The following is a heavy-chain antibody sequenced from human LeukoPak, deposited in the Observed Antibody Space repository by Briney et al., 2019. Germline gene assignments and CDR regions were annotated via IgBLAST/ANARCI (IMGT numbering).Heavy chain of an antibody. CDR1: GYTFTGYY. V-gene: IGHV1-18*04. CDR3: ARAEGRYSGSYPMGY. J-gene: IGHJ4*02. CDR2: ISAYNGNT. D-gene: IGHD3-10*01. Sequence: ASVKVSCKASGYTFTGYYMHWVRQAPGQGLEWMGWISAYNGNTNYAQKLQGRVTMTTDTSTSTAYMELRSLRSDDTAVYYCARAEGRYSGSYPMGYWGQGTLVTVSS.